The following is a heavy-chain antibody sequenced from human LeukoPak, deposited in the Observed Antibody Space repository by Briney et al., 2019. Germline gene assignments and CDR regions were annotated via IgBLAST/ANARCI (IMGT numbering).Heavy chain of an antibody. D-gene: IGHD5-18*01. CDR1: GGSISSYY. J-gene: IGHJ6*03. Sequence: PSETLSLTCTVSGGSISSYYWSWIRQPPGKGLEWIGYIYYSGSTNYNPSLKSRVTISVDTSKNQFSLKLSSVTAADTAVYYCARDLGEERRGYSYGPGLYYYYYYMDVWGKGTTVTVSS. V-gene: IGHV4-59*01. CDR3: ARDLGEERRGYSYGPGLYYYYYYMDV. CDR2: IYYSGST.